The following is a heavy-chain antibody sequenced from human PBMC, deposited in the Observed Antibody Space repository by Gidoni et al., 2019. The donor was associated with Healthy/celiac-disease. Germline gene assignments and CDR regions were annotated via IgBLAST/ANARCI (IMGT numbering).Heavy chain of an antibody. D-gene: IGHD2-2*01. CDR2: IWYDGSNK. Sequence: QVQLVESGGGVVQPGRSLRLSCAASGFTFSVYGLHWVRQAPGKGVEWVAVIWYDGSNKYYADSVKGRFTIARDNSKNTLYLKMNSLRAEDTAVYYCARDRHIVVVPAAKSYYGMDVWGQGTTVTVSS. J-gene: IGHJ6*02. CDR1: GFTFSVYG. V-gene: IGHV3-33*01. CDR3: ARDRHIVVVPAAKSYYGMDV.